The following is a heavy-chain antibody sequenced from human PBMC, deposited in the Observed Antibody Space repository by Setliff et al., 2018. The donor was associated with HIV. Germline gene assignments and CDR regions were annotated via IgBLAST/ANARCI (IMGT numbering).Heavy chain of an antibody. CDR1: GASITTNSYY. D-gene: IGHD2-21*02. Sequence: PLETLSLTCAVSGASITTNSYYWGWIRQTPEKGLEWIGDFYYSGTTYYNPSLKSRATISVDTSQNQFSLRLSSVTAADTAVYHCARFVLAWFDFSTGAVEVTDPYAFDFWGQGILVTVSS. CDR3: ARFVLAWFDFSTGAVEVTDPYAFDF. V-gene: IGHV4-39*01. J-gene: IGHJ4*02. CDR2: FYYSGTT.